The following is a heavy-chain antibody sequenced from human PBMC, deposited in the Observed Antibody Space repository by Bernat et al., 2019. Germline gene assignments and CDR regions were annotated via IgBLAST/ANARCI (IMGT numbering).Heavy chain of an antibody. V-gene: IGHV3-9*01. CDR2: ISWNSGSI. CDR3: AKDTGSSTSSLSYMDV. D-gene: IGHD2-2*01. J-gene: IGHJ6*03. Sequence: EVQLVESGGGLVQPGRSLRLSCAASGFTFDDYAMHWVRPAPGKGLEWVSGISWNSGSIGYADSVKGRFTISRDNAKNSLYLQMNSLRAEDTALYYCAKDTGSSTSSLSYMDVWGKGTTVTVSS. CDR1: GFTFDDYA.